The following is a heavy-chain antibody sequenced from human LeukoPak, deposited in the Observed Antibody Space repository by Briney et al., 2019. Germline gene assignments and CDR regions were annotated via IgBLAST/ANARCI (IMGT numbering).Heavy chain of an antibody. J-gene: IGHJ4*02. Sequence: PGGSLRLSCAASGFTFSSYGMHWVRQAPGKGLEWVAVISYDGRNKYYADSVKGRFTISRDNSKNTLYLQMNSLRVEDTAVYYCAKEPDYGDYFDYWGQGTLVTVSS. CDR2: ISYDGRNK. D-gene: IGHD4-17*01. V-gene: IGHV3-30*18. CDR3: AKEPDYGDYFDY. CDR1: GFTFSSYG.